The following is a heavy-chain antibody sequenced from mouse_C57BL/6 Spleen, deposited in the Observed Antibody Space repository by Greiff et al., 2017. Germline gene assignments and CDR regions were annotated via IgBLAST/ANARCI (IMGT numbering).Heavy chain of an antibody. CDR1: GFTFSSYG. D-gene: IGHD2-2*01. CDR2: ISSGGSYT. CDR3: TVRGELVTYYFDD. V-gene: IGHV5-6*01. Sequence: DVQLVESGGDLVKPGGSLKLSCAASGFTFSSYGMSWVRQTPDKRLEWVATISSGGSYTSYPDSVKGRFTISRDNAKNTLYLQRRSLKSEDRAKYYGTVRGELVTYYFDDRGEGTTLTVSS. J-gene: IGHJ2*01.